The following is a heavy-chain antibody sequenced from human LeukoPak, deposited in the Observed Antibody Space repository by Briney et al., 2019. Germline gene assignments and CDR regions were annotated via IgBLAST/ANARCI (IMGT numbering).Heavy chain of an antibody. Sequence: GGSLRLSCAASASTFRDYYMSWIRQAPGKGLEWISYISTNGGAKYYADSVKGRFTISRGNTENSLFLQMDSLRAEDTAVYYCARFRFASSWPYGVDVWGQGTTVTVSS. CDR3: ARFRFASSWPYGVDV. J-gene: IGHJ6*02. V-gene: IGHV3-11*01. CDR2: ISTNGGAK. D-gene: IGHD6-13*01. CDR1: ASTFRDYY.